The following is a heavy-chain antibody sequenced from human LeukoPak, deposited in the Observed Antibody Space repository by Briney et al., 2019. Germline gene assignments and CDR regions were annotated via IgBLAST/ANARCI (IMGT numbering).Heavy chain of an antibody. CDR3: AKDVTYSSGWYYFDY. CDR1: GFTFSSYA. Sequence: GGSLRLSCAASGFTFSSYAMSWVRQAPGKGLEWVSAISGSGGSTYYADSVKGRFTISRDNSKNTLYLQMNSLRAEDTAVYYCAKDVTYSSGWYYFDYWGQGTLATVSS. D-gene: IGHD6-19*01. J-gene: IGHJ4*02. V-gene: IGHV3-23*01. CDR2: ISGSGGST.